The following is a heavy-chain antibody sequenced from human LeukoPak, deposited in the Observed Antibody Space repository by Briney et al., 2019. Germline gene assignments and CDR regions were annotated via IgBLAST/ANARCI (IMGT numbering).Heavy chain of an antibody. CDR1: GGSIDSSSYY. CDR2: IFRTGST. CDR3: ARRGEYQLLAHSHAFDI. Sequence: SSETLSLTCAVSGGSIDSSSYYWGWIRQPPGKGLEWIGSIFRTGSTYYNPSLKSRVTISVDTSKNQFSLKLSSVTAADTAVYYCARRGEYQLLAHSHAFDIWGQGTMVTVSS. D-gene: IGHD2-2*01. J-gene: IGHJ3*02. V-gene: IGHV4-39*01.